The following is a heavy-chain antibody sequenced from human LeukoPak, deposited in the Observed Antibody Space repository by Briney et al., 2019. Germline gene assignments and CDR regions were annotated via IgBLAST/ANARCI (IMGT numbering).Heavy chain of an antibody. V-gene: IGHV3-30*18. D-gene: IGHD6-19*01. CDR2: ISYDGSNK. CDR1: GFTFSSYG. Sequence: GGSLRLSCAASGFTFSSYGMHWGRQAPGKGLEWVAVISYDGSNKYYADSVKGRFTISRDNSKNTLYLQMNSLRAEDTAVYYCAKDLEQWLATGGVDYWGQGTLVTVSS. CDR3: AKDLEQWLATGGVDY. J-gene: IGHJ4*02.